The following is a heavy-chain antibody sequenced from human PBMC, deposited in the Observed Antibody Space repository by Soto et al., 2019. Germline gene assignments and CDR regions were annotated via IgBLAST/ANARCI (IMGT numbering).Heavy chain of an antibody. D-gene: IGHD4-17*01. CDR3: ARDSTTVTTRYYYMDV. V-gene: IGHV1-69*04. CDR1: GGTFSSYT. CDR2: IIPILGIA. J-gene: IGHJ6*03. Sequence: SVKVSCKASGGTFSSYTISWVRQAPGQGLEWMGRIIPILGIANYAQKFQGRVTITADKSTSTAYMELSSLRSEDTAVYYCARDSTTVTTRYYYMDVWGKGTTVTVSS.